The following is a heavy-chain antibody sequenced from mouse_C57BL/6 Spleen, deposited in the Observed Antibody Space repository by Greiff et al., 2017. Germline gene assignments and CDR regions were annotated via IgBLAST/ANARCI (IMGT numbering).Heavy chain of an antibody. CDR2: IHPNSGST. CDR1: GYTFTSYW. J-gene: IGHJ3*01. D-gene: IGHD2-12*01. CDR3: ARTYNYDGAWFSY. Sequence: VKLQQPGAELVKPGASVKLSCKASGYTFTSYWMHWVKQRPGQGLEWIGMIHPNSGSTNYNEKFKSKATLTVDKSSSTAYMQLSSLTSEDSAVYYCARTYNYDGAWFSYWGQGTLVTVSA. V-gene: IGHV1-64*01.